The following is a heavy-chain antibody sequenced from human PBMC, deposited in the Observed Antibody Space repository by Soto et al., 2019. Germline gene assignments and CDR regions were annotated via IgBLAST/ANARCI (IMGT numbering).Heavy chain of an antibody. CDR2: IYRTGGT. D-gene: IGHD1-7*01. V-gene: IGHV4-4*02. Sequence: SETLSLTCAVSGGSFTSNNWWTWVRQPPGQGLEWIGEIYRTGGTNYNPSLKSRVTISLDKSENQFSLKVTSLTAADTAVYYCASRDPGTSVDYWGQGTLVTVSS. J-gene: IGHJ4*02. CDR1: GGSFTSNNW. CDR3: ASRDPGTSVDY.